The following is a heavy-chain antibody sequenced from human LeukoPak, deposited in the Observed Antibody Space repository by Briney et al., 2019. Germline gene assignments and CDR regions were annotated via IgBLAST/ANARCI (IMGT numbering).Heavy chain of an antibody. J-gene: IGHJ4*02. CDR1: GFTFSSYA. D-gene: IGHD3-10*01. V-gene: IGHV3-30-3*01. Sequence: PGGSLRLSCAASGFTFSSYAMHWVRQAPGKGLEWVAVISYDGSNKNYADSVKGRFTISRDNSKNTLYLQMNSLRAEDTAVYYCARDRRPSFGLDWGQGTLVTVSS. CDR2: ISYDGSNK. CDR3: ARDRRPSFGLD.